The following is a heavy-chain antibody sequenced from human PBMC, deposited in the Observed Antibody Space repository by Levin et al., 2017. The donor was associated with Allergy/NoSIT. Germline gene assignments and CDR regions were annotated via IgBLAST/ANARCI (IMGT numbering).Heavy chain of an antibody. CDR3: ASPGGILTGYYKALDY. CDR1: GFTVSSNY. CDR2: IYSGGST. J-gene: IGHJ4*02. Sequence: GGSLRLSCTASGFTVSSNYMTWVRQAPGKGLEWVSVIYSGGSTYYADSVKGRFTISRDNSKNTLYLQMNSLRAEDTAVYYCASPGGILTGYYKALDYWGQGTLVTVSS. D-gene: IGHD3-9*01. V-gene: IGHV3-66*01.